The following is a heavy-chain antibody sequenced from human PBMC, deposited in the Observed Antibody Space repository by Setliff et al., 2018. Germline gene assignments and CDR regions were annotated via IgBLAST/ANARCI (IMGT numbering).Heavy chain of an antibody. D-gene: IGHD2-15*01. CDR2: IYDSGSS. V-gene: IGHV4-39*01. Sequence: PSETLSLTCTVSGGSVSNSGFIWGWLRQAPGKGLEWIGNIYDSGSSNYNASLKSRLIITRDTSKNQISLKLTSVTAADTAVYYCGRGFSRIEGWGNWFDPWGQGILVTVS. J-gene: IGHJ5*02. CDR3: GRGFSRIEGWGNWFDP. CDR1: GGSVSNSGFI.